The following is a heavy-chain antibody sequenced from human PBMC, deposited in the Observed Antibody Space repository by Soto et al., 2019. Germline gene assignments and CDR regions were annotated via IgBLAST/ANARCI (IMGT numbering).Heavy chain of an antibody. J-gene: IGHJ6*02. CDR3: ANNGGPDSNSPYYYYYIDV. CDR1: GFTFSSYG. Sequence: QVQLVASGGGVVQPGRSLRLSCAASGFTFSSYGMHWVRQAPGKGLEWVAVICYDGSNKYYAYSVKGRCTISSDNSKNTLYPQVNSLSAQDTTFDYCANNGGPDSNSPYYYYYIDVWGQGTTVIVSS. V-gene: IGHV3-33*06. CDR2: ICYDGSNK. D-gene: IGHD4-4*01.